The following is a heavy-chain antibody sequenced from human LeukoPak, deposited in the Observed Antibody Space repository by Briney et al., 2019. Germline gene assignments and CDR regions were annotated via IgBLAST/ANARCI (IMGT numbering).Heavy chain of an antibody. CDR2: ISSSGSTI. CDR3: ARDVSPYYYDSSGYPTLFDY. V-gene: IGHV3-48*03. D-gene: IGHD3-22*01. J-gene: IGHJ4*02. Sequence: GGSLRLSCAASGFTFSSYEMNWVRQAPGKGLEWVSYISSSGSTIYYADSVKGRSTISRDNAKNSLYLQMNSLRAEDTAVYYCARDVSPYYYDSSGYPTLFDYWGQGTLVTVSS. CDR1: GFTFSSYE.